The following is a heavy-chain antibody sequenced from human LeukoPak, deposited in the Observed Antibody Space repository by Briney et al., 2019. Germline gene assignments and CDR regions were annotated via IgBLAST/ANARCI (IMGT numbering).Heavy chain of an antibody. V-gene: IGHV4-39*07. J-gene: IGHJ4*02. CDR2: IYYSGST. CDR1: GGSISSSSYY. CDR3: ARESRELLWFGELLPSFDY. Sequence: PSETLSLTCTVSGGSISSSSYYWGWIRQPPGKGLEWIGSIYYSGSTYYNPSLKSRVTISVDTSKNQFSLKLSPVTAADTAVYYCARESRELLWFGELLPSFDYWGQGTLVTVSS. D-gene: IGHD3-10*01.